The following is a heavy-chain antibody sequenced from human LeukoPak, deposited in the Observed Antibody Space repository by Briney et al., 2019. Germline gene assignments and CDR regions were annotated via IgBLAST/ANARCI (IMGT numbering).Heavy chain of an antibody. CDR2: INPNSGGT. J-gene: IGHJ6*03. V-gene: IGHV1-2*02. CDR1: GYTFTDYY. Sequence: ASVKVSCKASGYTFTDYYLHWVRQAPGQGLEWMGWINPNSGGTNYAQKFQGRVTMTRDTSIGTAYMELSRLRSDDTALYYCARGTTLTTLPYYYYYMDVWGEGITVTVSS. D-gene: IGHD4-17*01. CDR3: ARGTTLTTLPYYYYYMDV.